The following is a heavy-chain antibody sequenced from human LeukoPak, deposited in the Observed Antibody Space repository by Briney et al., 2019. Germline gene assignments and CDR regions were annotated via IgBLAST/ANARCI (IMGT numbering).Heavy chain of an antibody. V-gene: IGHV3-23*01. D-gene: IGHD3-22*01. CDR2: MSVSGYRR. Sequence: PGGSLRLSCTASGFTFTNYDLTWVRQGPGQGLERGSYMSVSGYRRYYDDSAQGRLTISRDSSKKTLFLLMNSLRAEGTALYYCARVRHHFGTSGYCHFDFWGQGALVTVSS. J-gene: IGHJ4*02. CDR3: ARVRHHFGTSGYCHFDF. CDR1: GFTFTNYD.